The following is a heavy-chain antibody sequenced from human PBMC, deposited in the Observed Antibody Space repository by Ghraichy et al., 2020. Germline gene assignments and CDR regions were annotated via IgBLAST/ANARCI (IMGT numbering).Heavy chain of an antibody. Sequence: ASVKVSCKASGYTFTSYGISWVRQAPGQGLEWMGWISAYNSNTNYAQKLQGRVTMTTDTSTSTAYMELRSLRSDDTAVYYCARVSSSWYYYYYGMDVWGQGTTVTVSS. CDR2: ISAYNSNT. CDR1: GYTFTSYG. D-gene: IGHD6-13*01. J-gene: IGHJ6*02. V-gene: IGHV1-18*01. CDR3: ARVSSSWYYYYYGMDV.